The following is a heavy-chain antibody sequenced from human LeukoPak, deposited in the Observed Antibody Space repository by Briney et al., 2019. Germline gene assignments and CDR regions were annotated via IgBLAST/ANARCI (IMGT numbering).Heavy chain of an antibody. CDR1: GGSNSSSAHY. CDR3: ARHFLPYYFDY. J-gene: IGHJ4*02. V-gene: IGHV4-39*01. CDR2: VYHSGST. Sequence: SETLSLTCTVSGGSNSSSAHYWGWIRQPPGKGLEWIACVYHSGSTFYNPSLKSRVTISVDTSKNQFSLRLRSVTAADTAVYYCARHFLPYYFDYWGQGTLATVSS.